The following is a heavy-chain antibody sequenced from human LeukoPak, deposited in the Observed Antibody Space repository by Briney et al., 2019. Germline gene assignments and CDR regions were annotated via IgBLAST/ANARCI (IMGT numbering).Heavy chain of an antibody. J-gene: IGHJ4*02. D-gene: IGHD3-10*01. CDR2: ISGSGGST. Sequence: GGSLRLSCAASGFTFSSYAMSWVRQAPGKGLEWVSGISGSGGSTYYADSVKGRFTISRDNSKNTLYLQMNSLRAEDTAVYYCAKDGTMPRGASYYFDYWGQGTLVTVSS. CDR1: GFTFSSYA. V-gene: IGHV3-23*01. CDR3: AKDGTMPRGASYYFDY.